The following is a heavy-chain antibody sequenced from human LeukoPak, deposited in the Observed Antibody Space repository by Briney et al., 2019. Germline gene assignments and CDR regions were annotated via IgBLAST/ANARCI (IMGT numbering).Heavy chain of an antibody. V-gene: IGHV1-2*02. Sequence: ASVKVSCKASGYTFTGYYMHWVRQAPGQGLEWMGWINPNSGGTNYAQKFQGRVTMTRDTSISTAYMELSRLRSDDTAVYYCARDLSWYCSSTSCYAPYYFDYWGQGTLVTVSS. J-gene: IGHJ4*02. D-gene: IGHD2-2*01. CDR3: ARDLSWYCSSTSCYAPYYFDY. CDR2: INPNSGGT. CDR1: GYTFTGYY.